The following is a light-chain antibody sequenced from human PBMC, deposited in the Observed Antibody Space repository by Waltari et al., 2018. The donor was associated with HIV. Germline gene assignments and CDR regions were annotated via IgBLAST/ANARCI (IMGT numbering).Light chain of an antibody. CDR2: WAS. V-gene: IGKV4-1*01. Sequence: DIVMTQSPDSLAVSLGERATINCKSSQSVLYSSNNKKYLAWYQQKPGQPPKLLIYWASTRESGVPDRFSGSGSGTDFTRTISSLQAEDVAVYYCQQYYSTPWTFGQGTKVEIK. CDR3: QQYYSTPWT. J-gene: IGKJ1*01. CDR1: QSVLYSSNNKKY.